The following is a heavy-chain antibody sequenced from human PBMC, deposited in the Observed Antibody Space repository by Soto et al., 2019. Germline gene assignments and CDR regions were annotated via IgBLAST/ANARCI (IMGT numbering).Heavy chain of an antibody. CDR3: AKTLYGTWGGLDY. CDR2: ISYDGSNK. J-gene: IGHJ4*02. V-gene: IGHV3-30*18. Sequence: QVQLVESGGGVVQPGRSLRLSCVASGFTFSSYGMHWVRQAPGKGLEWVAVISYDGSNKYYADSVKGRFTISRDNSKNPLYLQMTSLRAEDTAVYYCAKTLYGTWGGLDYSGQGTLVTVSS. D-gene: IGHD3-16*01. CDR1: GFTFSSYG.